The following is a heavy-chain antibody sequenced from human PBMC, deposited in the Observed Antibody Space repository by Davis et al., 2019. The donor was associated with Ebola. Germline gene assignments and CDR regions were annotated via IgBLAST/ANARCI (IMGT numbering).Heavy chain of an antibody. CDR1: GFIFSSSS. J-gene: IGHJ5*02. D-gene: IGHD7-27*01. V-gene: IGHV3-21*03. CDR3: ADDLNWGGP. Sequence: PGGSLTLSCATSGFIFSSSSMTWVRQVPGTGLGLASSISATTGYIYYADSVKGRFTISRDNAKNSLYLQMNSLRAEDTAVYFCADDLNWGGPWGQGALVTVSS. CDR2: ISATTGYI.